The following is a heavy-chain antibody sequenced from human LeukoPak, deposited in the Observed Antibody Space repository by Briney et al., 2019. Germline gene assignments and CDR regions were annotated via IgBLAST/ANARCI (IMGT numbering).Heavy chain of an antibody. J-gene: IGHJ6*03. CDR2: IFHSGST. V-gene: IGHV4-38-2*02. CDR1: GYSITSGQY. Sequence: PSETLSLTCTVSGYSITSGQYWGWIRQPPEKGLEWIGTIFHSGSTYYNPSLKSRVTISVDTSKNQFSLKLSSVTAADTAVYYCARGLGTRYYYYYYYMDVWGKGTTVTVSS. CDR3: ARGLGTRYYYYYYYMDV. D-gene: IGHD7-27*01.